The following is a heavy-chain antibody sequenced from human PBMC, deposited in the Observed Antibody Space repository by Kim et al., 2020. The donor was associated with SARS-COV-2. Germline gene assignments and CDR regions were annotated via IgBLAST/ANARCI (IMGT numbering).Heavy chain of an antibody. V-gene: IGHV3-72*01. Sequence: AFVKGRFSFSRDESKNSMYLQMNSLETEDTAVYYCARGGGSDWSTTAIDYWGQGTLVTVSS. D-gene: IGHD3-9*01. CDR3: ARGGGSDWSTTAIDY. J-gene: IGHJ4*02.